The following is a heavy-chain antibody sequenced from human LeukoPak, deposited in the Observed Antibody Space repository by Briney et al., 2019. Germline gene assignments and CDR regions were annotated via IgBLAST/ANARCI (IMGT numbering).Heavy chain of an antibody. Sequence: PGKSLRPSCAASGFTLSSSGMHWVRQGPGKGLEWVAVISYDGSNKYYADSVKGRFTISRDNSKNTLYLQMNSLRAEDTAVYYCAKGTLGVAANFDYWGQGTLVTVSS. V-gene: IGHV3-30*18. CDR1: GFTLSSSG. D-gene: IGHD6-19*01. CDR2: ISYDGSNK. CDR3: AKGTLGVAANFDY. J-gene: IGHJ4*02.